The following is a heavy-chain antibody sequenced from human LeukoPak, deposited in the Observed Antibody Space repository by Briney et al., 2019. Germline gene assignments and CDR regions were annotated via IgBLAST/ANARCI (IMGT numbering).Heavy chain of an antibody. J-gene: IGHJ4*02. CDR2: INHSGST. V-gene: IGHV4-34*01. Sequence: PSETLSLTCAVYGGSFSGYYWSWIRQPPGKGLEWIGEINHSGSTNYNPSLKSRVTISVDTSKNQFSLKLSSVTAADTAVYYCASVVRGAFYWGQGTLVTVSS. CDR1: GGSFSGYY. CDR3: ASVVRGAFY. D-gene: IGHD3-10*01.